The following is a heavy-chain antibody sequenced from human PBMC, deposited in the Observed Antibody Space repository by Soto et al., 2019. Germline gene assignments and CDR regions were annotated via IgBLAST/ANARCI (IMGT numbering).Heavy chain of an antibody. CDR2: IYYSGST. Sequence: QVQLQESGPGLVKPSQTLSLTCTVSGGSISSGGYYWSWIRQHPGKGLEWIGYIYYSGSTYYNPSLKSRVTISVDTSKNQFSLKLSSVTAADTAVYYCARSTRYYYDSSCYSPYFDYWGQGTLVTVSS. D-gene: IGHD3-22*01. CDR3: ARSTRYYYDSSCYSPYFDY. CDR1: GGSISSGGYY. V-gene: IGHV4-31*03. J-gene: IGHJ4*02.